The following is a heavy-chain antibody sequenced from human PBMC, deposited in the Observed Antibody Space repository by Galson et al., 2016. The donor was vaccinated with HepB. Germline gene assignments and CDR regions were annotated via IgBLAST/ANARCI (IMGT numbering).Heavy chain of an antibody. CDR2: VFYSGSGNT. CDR3: ARGGMVNSYWYFDL. Sequence: SETLSLTCTVSDGSVNSGAWYWSWIRQPPGKGLQWIGYVFYSGSGNTNYNPSLKSRVTISVDTSKNQFSLNLNSVTAADTAVYYCARGGMVNSYWYFDLWGRGTLVTVSS. V-gene: IGHV4-61*08. J-gene: IGHJ2*01. D-gene: IGHD3-3*01. CDR1: DGSVNSGAWY.